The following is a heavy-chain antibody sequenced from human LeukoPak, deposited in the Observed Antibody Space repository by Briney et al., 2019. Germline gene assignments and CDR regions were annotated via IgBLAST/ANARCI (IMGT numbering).Heavy chain of an antibody. J-gene: IGHJ4*02. D-gene: IGHD2-21*02. V-gene: IGHV3-21*06. Sequence: GGSLRLSCAASGFTFITHTMNWVRQAPGKGLEWVSSISTGSHYTYYADSVKGRFTISRDNAKNSLYLQMNSLRVEDTAIYYCAAGQVTGDYWGQGTVLTVSS. CDR2: ISTGSHYT. CDR3: AAGQVTGDY. CDR1: GFTFITHT.